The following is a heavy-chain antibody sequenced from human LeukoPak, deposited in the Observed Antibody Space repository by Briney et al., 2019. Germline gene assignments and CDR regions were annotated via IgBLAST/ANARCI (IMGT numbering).Heavy chain of an antibody. Sequence: GASVKVSCKVSGYTLTELSMRWVRQAPGKGLEWVAVISYDGSNKFYADSVKGRFTISRDNSKNTLYLQMNSLRAEDTALYYCAKDYYGSGGQGTQATVSS. J-gene: IGHJ4*02. D-gene: IGHD3-10*01. CDR3: AKDYYGS. CDR1: GYTLTELS. CDR2: ISYDGSNK. V-gene: IGHV3-30*18.